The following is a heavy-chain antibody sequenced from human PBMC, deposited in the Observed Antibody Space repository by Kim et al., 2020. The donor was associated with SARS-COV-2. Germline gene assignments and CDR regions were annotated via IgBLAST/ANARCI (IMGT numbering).Heavy chain of an antibody. CDR3: ASLPAARGYYGMDV. D-gene: IGHD2-2*01. J-gene: IGHJ6*02. CDR1: GGTFSSYA. CDR2: IIPIFGTA. V-gene: IGHV1-69*13. Sequence: SVKVSCKASGGTFSSYAISWVRQAPGQGLEWMGGIIPIFGTANYAQKFQGRVTITADESTSTAYMELSSLRSEDTAVYYCASLPAARGYYGMDVWGQGTTVTVSS.